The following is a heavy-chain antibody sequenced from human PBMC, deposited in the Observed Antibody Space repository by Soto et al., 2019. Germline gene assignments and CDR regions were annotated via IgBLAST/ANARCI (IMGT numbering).Heavy chain of an antibody. CDR1: GFTFSSYA. J-gene: IGHJ4*02. V-gene: IGHV3-23*01. CDR3: ANLSTSSPYCSSTSCYADDY. CDR2: ISGSGGST. Sequence: EVQLLESGGGLVQPGGSLRLSCAASGFTFSSYAMSWVRQAPGKGLEWVSAISGSGGSTYYADSVKGRFTISRDNSKNTLYLQMNSLRAEDTAVYYCANLSTSSPYCSSTSCYADDYWGQGTLVTVSS. D-gene: IGHD2-2*01.